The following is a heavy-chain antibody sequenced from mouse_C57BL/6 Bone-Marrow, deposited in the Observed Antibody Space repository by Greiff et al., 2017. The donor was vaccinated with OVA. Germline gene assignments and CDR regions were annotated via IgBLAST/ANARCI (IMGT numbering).Heavy chain of an antibody. CDR2: ISYDGSN. J-gene: IGHJ4*01. D-gene: IGHD1-1*01. CDR3: ARDYYGSSYVDYAMDY. CDR1: GYSITSGYY. V-gene: IGHV3-6*01. Sequence: DVHLVESGPGLVKPSQSLSLTCSVTGYSITSGYYWNWIRQFPGNKLEWMGYISYDGSNNYNPSLKNRISITRDTSKNQFFLKLNSVTTEDTATYYCARDYYGSSYVDYAMDYWGQGTSVTVSS.